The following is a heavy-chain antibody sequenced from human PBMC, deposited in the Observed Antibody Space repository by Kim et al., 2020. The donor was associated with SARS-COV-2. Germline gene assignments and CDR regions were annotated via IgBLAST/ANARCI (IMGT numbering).Heavy chain of an antibody. CDR3: AKAAIAVAGTVSGRYYYGMGV. V-gene: IGHV3-43*02. J-gene: IGHJ6*02. D-gene: IGHD6-19*01. Sequence: GGSLRLSCAASGFTFDDYAMHWVRQAPGKGLEWVSLISGDGGSTYYADSVKGRFTISRDNSKNSLYLQMNSLRTEDTALYYCAKAAIAVAGTVSGRYYYGMGVWGQGTTVTVSS. CDR1: GFTFDDYA. CDR2: ISGDGGST.